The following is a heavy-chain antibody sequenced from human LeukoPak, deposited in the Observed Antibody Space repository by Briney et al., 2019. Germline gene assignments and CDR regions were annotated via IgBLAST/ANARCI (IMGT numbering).Heavy chain of an antibody. CDR3: ARDQDYAFTY. Sequence: GGSLGLSCAASGFTFSCYSMNWVRQAPGKGPEWISWITGSGTDIIYADSVKGRFTLSKDNAKNSLYLQMNSLRAEDTAVYYCARDQDYAFTYWGQGTLFTVSS. V-gene: IGHV3-48*01. J-gene: IGHJ4*02. CDR2: ITGSGTDI. CDR1: GFTFSCYS. D-gene: IGHD4-17*01.